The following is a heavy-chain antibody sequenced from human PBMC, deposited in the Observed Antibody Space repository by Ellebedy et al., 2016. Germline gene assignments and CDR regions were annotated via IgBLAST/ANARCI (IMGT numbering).Heavy chain of an antibody. CDR3: ATNYDFRRGLINGDAFDI. CDR2: IYYSGST. D-gene: IGHD3-3*01. Sequence: SETLSLTCSVSGGSISSVGHYWSWVRQHPGKGLEWIGYIYYSGSTYYNPSLKSRVTISADTSEVQFSLMLTSVTAADTAVYYCATNYDFRRGLINGDAFDIWGQGTVVTVSP. V-gene: IGHV4-31*03. J-gene: IGHJ3*02. CDR1: GGSISSVGHY.